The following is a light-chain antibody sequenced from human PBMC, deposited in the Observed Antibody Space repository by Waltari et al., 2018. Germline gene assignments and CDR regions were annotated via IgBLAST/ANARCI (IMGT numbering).Light chain of an antibody. V-gene: IGKV4-1*01. Sequence: DIVMTQSPDSLAVSLGETATINCKSSQSVLYSSNNKNYLAWYQQKPGQPPKLLIYWASTRESGVPDRFSGSGSGTDFTLTISSLQAEDVAVYYCQQYYSPPSFTFGQGTKVEI. J-gene: IGKJ2*01. CDR2: WAS. CDR1: QSVLYSSNNKNY. CDR3: QQYYSPPSFT.